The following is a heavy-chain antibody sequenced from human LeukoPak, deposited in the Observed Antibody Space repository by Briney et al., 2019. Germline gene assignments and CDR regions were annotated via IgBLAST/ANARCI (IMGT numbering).Heavy chain of an antibody. J-gene: IGHJ4*02. D-gene: IGHD6-19*01. CDR3: ATSSGWTGTFDY. CDR1: GFIFSNAW. CDR2: IKSKTDGGTT. Sequence: GGSLRPSCAASGFIFSNAWMAWVRQAAGKGLEWVGRIKSKTDGGTTDYAAPVKGRFTISRDDSKNTLYLKMNSLKTEDTAVYFCATSSGWTGTFDYWGQGTLVTVSS. V-gene: IGHV3-15*01.